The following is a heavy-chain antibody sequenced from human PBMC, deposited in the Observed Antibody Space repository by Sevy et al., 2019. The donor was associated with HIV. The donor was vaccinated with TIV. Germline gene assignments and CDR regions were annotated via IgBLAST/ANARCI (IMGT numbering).Heavy chain of an antibody. J-gene: IGHJ3*01. CDR2: SNSDEISR. CDR3: ARAHYYYYSSGYMGIDAFDV. Sequence: GGSLRLSCAASGFSFSSYWMHWVRQAPGKGLEWVSRSNSDEISRSYADSVMGRFTISRDNAKNTLYLQMENLRVEYTAIYYCARAHYYYYSSGYMGIDAFDVWGQGTTFTVSS. V-gene: IGHV3-74*01. CDR1: GFSFSSYW. D-gene: IGHD3-22*01.